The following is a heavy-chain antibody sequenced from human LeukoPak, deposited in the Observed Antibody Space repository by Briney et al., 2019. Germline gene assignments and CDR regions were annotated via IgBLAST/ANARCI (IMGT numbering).Heavy chain of an antibody. J-gene: IGHJ4*02. Sequence: GGSLRLSCAASGFTFSSYAMSRVRQAPGKGLEWVSAISGSGGSTYYADSVKGRFTISRDNSKNTLYLQMNSLRAEDTAVYYCAKDRRVGSRPGSPGYYFDYWGQGTLVTVSS. CDR1: GFTFSSYA. D-gene: IGHD1-26*01. CDR2: ISGSGGST. V-gene: IGHV3-23*01. CDR3: AKDRRVGSRPGSPGYYFDY.